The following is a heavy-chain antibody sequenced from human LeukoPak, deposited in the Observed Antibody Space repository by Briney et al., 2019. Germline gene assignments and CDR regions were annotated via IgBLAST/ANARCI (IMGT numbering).Heavy chain of an antibody. CDR2: IYYDGST. CDR3: ARAVRNWNYNYYYMDV. J-gene: IGHJ6*03. D-gene: IGHD1-1*01. CDR1: GGSITITNYY. Sequence: SETLSLTCTVSGGSITITNYYWGWIRQPPGKGLEWVGNIYYDGSTYYNPSLKSRVTISVDTSKNQFSLKLSSVTAADTAVYYCARAVRNWNYNYYYMDVWGKGTTVTVSS. V-gene: IGHV4-39*07.